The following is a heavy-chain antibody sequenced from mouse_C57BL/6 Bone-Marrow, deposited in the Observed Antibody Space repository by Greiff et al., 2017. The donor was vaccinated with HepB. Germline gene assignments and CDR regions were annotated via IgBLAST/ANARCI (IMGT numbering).Heavy chain of an antibody. D-gene: IGHD1-1*01. J-gene: IGHJ2*01. V-gene: IGHV7-3*01. CDR2: IRNKDNGYTT. CDR3: ARYAYGSLDY. Sequence: EVKLVESGGGLVQPGGSLSLSCAASGFTFTDYYMSWVRQPPGKALEWLGFIRNKDNGYTTEYSASVKGRFTISRDNSQSILYLQINALRAEDSATYYCARYAYGSLDYWGQGTTLTVSS. CDR1: GFTFTDYY.